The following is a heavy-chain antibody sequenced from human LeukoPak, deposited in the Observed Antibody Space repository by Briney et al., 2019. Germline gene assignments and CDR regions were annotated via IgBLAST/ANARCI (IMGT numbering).Heavy chain of an antibody. D-gene: IGHD6-19*01. CDR3: ARRAGSGWYHLDY. V-gene: IGHV5-51*01. Sequence: GESLKISCEGSGYSFTSYWIGWVRQMPGKGLEWMGIIYPRDSDTRYSPSFQGQVTISADKSSSTAYLRWSILTASDTAMYYCARRAGSGWYHLDYWGQGTLVTVSS. CDR2: IYPRDSDT. CDR1: GYSFTSYW. J-gene: IGHJ4*02.